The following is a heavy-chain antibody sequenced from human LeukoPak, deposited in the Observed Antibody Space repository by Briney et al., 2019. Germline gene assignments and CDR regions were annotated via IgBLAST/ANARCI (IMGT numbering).Heavy chain of an antibody. J-gene: IGHJ4*02. V-gene: IGHV7-4-1*02. CDR2: INTNTGNP. CDR3: ARDPPRIVGATGLGDY. D-gene: IGHD1-26*01. Sequence: ASVKVSCKASGYTFTTYGISWVRQAPGQGLEWMGWINTNTGNPTYAQGFTGRFVFSLDTSVSTAYLQISSLKAEDTAVYYCARDPPRIVGATGLGDYWGQGTLVTVSS. CDR1: GYTFTTYG.